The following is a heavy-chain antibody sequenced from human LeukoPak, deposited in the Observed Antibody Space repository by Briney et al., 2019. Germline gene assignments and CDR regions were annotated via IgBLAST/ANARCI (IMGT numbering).Heavy chain of an antibody. CDR2: IKSKTDGGTT. D-gene: IGHD3-10*01. CDR1: GFTLSNAW. J-gene: IGHJ4*02. CDR3: TTENYYGSGSYNDY. V-gene: IGHV3-15*01. Sequence: PGGSLRLSCAASGFTLSNAWMCWVRQAPGKGLEWVGRIKSKTDGGTTDYAAPVKGRFTISRDDSKNTLYLQMNSLKTEDTAVYYCTTENYYGSGSYNDYWGQGTLVTVSS.